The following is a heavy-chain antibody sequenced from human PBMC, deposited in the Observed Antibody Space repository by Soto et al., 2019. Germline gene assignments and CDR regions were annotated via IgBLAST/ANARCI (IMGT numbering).Heavy chain of an antibody. J-gene: IGHJ6*03. CDR2: MYYRGIT. D-gene: IGHD4-17*01. V-gene: IGHV4-59*01. CDR3: ARFRTTWAGDYYYYYMDV. Sequence: PSETLSLTCTVSVDSITTFYWTWIRQPPGKGLEWIGFMYYRGITNYNPSLKSRVTLSVDTSKNQFSLNLSSVTAADTAVYYCARFRTTWAGDYYYYYMDVWGKGTTVTVSS. CDR1: VDSITTFY.